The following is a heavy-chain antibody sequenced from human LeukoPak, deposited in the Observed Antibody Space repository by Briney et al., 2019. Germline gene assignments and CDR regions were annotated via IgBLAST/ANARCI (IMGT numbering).Heavy chain of an antibody. J-gene: IGHJ4*02. CDR1: GFTFSSYA. Sequence: GGSLRLSCAASGFTFSSYAMSWVRQAPGKGLEWVSAISGSGGSTYYADSVKGRFTISRDNSKNTLYLQMNSLRAEDTAVYYCVYGSGREYYFDYWGQGTLVTVSS. D-gene: IGHD3-10*01. CDR3: VYGSGREYYFDY. V-gene: IGHV3-23*01. CDR2: ISGSGGST.